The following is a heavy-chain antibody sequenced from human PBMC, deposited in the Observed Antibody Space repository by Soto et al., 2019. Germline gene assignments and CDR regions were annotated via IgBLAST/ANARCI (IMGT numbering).Heavy chain of an antibody. J-gene: IGHJ4*02. CDR1: GYTFTSCG. CDR2: ISAHNGNT. Sequence: QVHLVQSGAEVKKPGASVKVSCKCSGYTFTSCGITWVRQAPGQGLEWKGWISAHNGNTNYAQKLQGRVTVTRDTSTSTAYMELRSLRSDDTAVYYCARGRYGDYWGQGALVTVSS. D-gene: IGHD1-1*01. V-gene: IGHV1-18*01. CDR3: ARGRYGDY.